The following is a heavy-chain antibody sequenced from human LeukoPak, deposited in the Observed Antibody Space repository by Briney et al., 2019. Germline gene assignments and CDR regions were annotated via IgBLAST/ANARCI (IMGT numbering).Heavy chain of an antibody. CDR1: GFTFSNYW. D-gene: IGHD2-15*01. CDR3: ARGYGEDYCSAVSCRWYDY. CDR2: IKQGGNEK. V-gene: IGHV3-7*04. J-gene: IGHJ4*02. Sequence: GGSLRLSCAASGFTFSNYWMTWVRQAPGNGLEWVANIKQGGNEKYYVDSVRGRFTISRDNAKNSLHLQMNSLRSEDTTVYYCARGYGEDYCSAVSCRWYDYWGQGTLVTVSS.